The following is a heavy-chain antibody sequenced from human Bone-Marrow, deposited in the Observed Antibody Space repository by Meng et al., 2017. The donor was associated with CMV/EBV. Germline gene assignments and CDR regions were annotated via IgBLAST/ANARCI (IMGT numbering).Heavy chain of an antibody. D-gene: IGHD3-10*01. CDR1: GFTFSSYG. J-gene: IGHJ3*02. CDR3: ARKGSGSYGAFDI. Sequence: GGSLRLSCAASGFTFSSYGMHWVRQAPGKGLEWVAFIRYDGSNKYYADSVKGRFTISRDNSKNRLYLQMNSLRAEDTAVYYCARKGSGSYGAFDIWGQGTRVTV. CDR2: IRYDGSNK. V-gene: IGHV3-30*02.